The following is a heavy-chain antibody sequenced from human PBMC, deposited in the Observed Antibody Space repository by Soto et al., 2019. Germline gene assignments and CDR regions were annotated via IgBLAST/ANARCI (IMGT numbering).Heavy chain of an antibody. CDR2: IYYSGST. V-gene: IGHV4-59*08. J-gene: IGHJ5*02. Sequence: SETLSLTCTVSGGSISSYYWSWIRQPPGKGLEWIGYIYYSGSTNYNPSIKSRVTISVDTSKNQFSLKLSSVTAADMAVYFCATHNGYSNWASWFDPWGQGTLVTVSS. CDR1: GGSISSYY. D-gene: IGHD4-4*01. CDR3: ATHNGYSNWASWFDP.